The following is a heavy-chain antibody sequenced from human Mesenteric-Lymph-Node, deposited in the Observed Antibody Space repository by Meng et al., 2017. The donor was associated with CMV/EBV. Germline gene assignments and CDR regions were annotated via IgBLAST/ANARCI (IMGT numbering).Heavy chain of an antibody. D-gene: IGHD3-3*01. CDR2: INPNSGGT. CDR3: ARGGLTYNDFWSGYYMDDY. J-gene: IGHJ4*02. V-gene: IGHV1-2*02. Sequence: ASVKVSCKASGYVFTGYYLHWVRQAPGQGLEWIGWINPNSGGTNSAQKFQGRVTMTGDTSISTAYMELSRLTSDDTAVYYCARGGLTYNDFWSGYYMDDYWGQGTLVTVSS. CDR1: GYVFTGYY.